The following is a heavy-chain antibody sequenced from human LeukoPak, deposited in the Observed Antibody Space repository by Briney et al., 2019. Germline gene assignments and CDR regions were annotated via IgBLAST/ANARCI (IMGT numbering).Heavy chain of an antibody. V-gene: IGHV4-30-2*01. D-gene: IGHD6-19*01. CDR2: IYHSGST. CDR1: GGSINSGGFS. J-gene: IGHJ3*02. CDR3: ASQQWLVLRDDAFDI. Sequence: PSETLSLTCAVSGGSINSGGFSWSWIRQPPGKGLEWIGYIYHSGSTYYNPSLKSRVTISVDRSKNQFSLNLSSVTAADTAVYYCASQQWLVLRDDAFDIWGQGTMVIVSS.